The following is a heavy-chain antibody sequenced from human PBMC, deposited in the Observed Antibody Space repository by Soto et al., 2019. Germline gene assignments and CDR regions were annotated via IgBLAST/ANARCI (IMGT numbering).Heavy chain of an antibody. Sequence: SVKVSCKASGGTFSSYAISWVRQAPGQGLEWMGGIIPIFGTANYAQKFQGRVTITADESTSTAYMELSSLRSEDTAVYYCAIKGVVPAAIGWNYYYGMDVWGQGTTVTVSS. CDR3: AIKGVVPAAIGWNYYYGMDV. J-gene: IGHJ6*02. CDR2: IIPIFGTA. V-gene: IGHV1-69*13. D-gene: IGHD2-2*02. CDR1: GGTFSSYA.